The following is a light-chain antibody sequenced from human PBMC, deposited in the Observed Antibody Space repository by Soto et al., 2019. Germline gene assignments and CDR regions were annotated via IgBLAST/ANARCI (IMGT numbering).Light chain of an antibody. CDR3: QQYNNWPRGYT. CDR2: GAS. J-gene: IGKJ2*01. Sequence: DIVMTQSPATLSVSPGERATLSCWASQSISSNLARYQQKPGQAPRLLIYGASTRATGIPARFSGSGSGTEFTLTITSLQSEDFAVYYCQQYNNWPRGYTFGQGTKLEIQ. CDR1: QSISSN. V-gene: IGKV3-15*01.